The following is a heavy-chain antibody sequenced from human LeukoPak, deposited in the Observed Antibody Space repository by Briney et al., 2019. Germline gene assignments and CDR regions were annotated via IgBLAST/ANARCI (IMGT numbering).Heavy chain of an antibody. CDR2: IWYDGSNK. CDR3: AKDWYYYDSSGYSWGAFDI. D-gene: IGHD3-22*01. CDR1: GFTFSSYG. Sequence: GGSLRLSCAASGFTFSSYGMHWVRQAPGKGLEWVAVIWYDGSNKYYADSVKGRFTISRDNAKNSLYLQMNSLRAEDTALYYCAKDWYYYDSSGYSWGAFDIWGQGTMVTVSS. V-gene: IGHV3-33*03. J-gene: IGHJ3*02.